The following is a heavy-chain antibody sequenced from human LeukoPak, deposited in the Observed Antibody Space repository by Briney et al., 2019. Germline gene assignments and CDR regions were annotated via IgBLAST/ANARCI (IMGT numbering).Heavy chain of an antibody. CDR1: GFTFTIYG. J-gene: IGHJ4*02. CDR2: ISYDGSNK. CDR3: AKDWYRSGWYVDY. Sequence: GRSLRLSCAASGFTFTIYGIHGVRQAPGKGLGGVAVISYDGSNKYYADSVKGRFTISRDNSRKTLYLQMNSLRAEDTAVYYCAKDWYRSGWYVDYWGQGTLVTVS. D-gene: IGHD6-19*01. V-gene: IGHV3-30*18.